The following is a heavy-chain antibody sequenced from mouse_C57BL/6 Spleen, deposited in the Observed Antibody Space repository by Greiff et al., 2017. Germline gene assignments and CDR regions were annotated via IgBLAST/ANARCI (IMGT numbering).Heavy chain of an antibody. CDR2: IRSKSSNYAT. CDR3: VRGTGTRYFDV. Sequence: EVQRVESGGGLVQPKGSLKLSCAASGFTFTTYAMHWVRQAPGKGLEWVARIRSKSSNYATYYADSVKDRFTISRDDSQSMLDLQMNNLKTEDTAMYYCVRGTGTRYFDVWGTGTTVTVSS. V-gene: IGHV10-3*01. D-gene: IGHD4-1*01. J-gene: IGHJ1*03. CDR1: GFTFTTYA.